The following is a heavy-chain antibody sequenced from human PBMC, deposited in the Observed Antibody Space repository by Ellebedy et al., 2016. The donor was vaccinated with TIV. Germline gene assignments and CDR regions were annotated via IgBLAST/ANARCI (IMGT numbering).Heavy chain of an antibody. Sequence: ASVKVSCKVSGYTLTELSMHWVRQAPGKGLEWMGGFDPEDGETIYSQKFQGRVTMTEDTSSDTAYMELSSLRSEDTAVYYCATDLGPELWKRRHIKGETLDYWGQGTLVTVSS. CDR1: GYTLTELS. CDR3: ATDLGPELWKRRHIKGETLDY. CDR2: FDPEDGET. J-gene: IGHJ4*02. D-gene: IGHD6-25*01. V-gene: IGHV1-24*01.